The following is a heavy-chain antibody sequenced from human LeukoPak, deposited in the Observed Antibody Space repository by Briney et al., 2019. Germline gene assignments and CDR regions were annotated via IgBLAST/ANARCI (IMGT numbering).Heavy chain of an antibody. CDR3: AKDWESKSSGWLTRNWFDP. V-gene: IGHV3-23*01. J-gene: IGHJ5*02. Sequence: GGSLRLSCAASGFTFSSYAMSWVRQAPGKGLEWVSAISGSGSSTYYADSVKGRFTISRDNSKNTLYLQMNSLRAEDTALYYCAKDWESKSSGWLTRNWFDPGGQGPLVTVSS. D-gene: IGHD6-19*01. CDR2: ISGSGSST. CDR1: GFTFSSYA.